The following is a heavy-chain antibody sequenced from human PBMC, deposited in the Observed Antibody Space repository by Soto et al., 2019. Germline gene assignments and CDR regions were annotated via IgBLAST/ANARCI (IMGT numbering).Heavy chain of an antibody. D-gene: IGHD3-22*01. Sequence: SGPTLVNPTQTLTLTCTFSGFSLSTSEMCVSWIRQPPGKALEWLALIDWDDDKYYSTSLKTRLTISKDTSKNQVVLTMTNMDPVDTATYYCARGYYDSSGYWSRKWGYFDYWGQGTLVTVSS. CDR1: GFSLSTSEMC. CDR3: ARGYYDSSGYWSRKWGYFDY. V-gene: IGHV2-70*01. J-gene: IGHJ4*02. CDR2: IDWDDDK.